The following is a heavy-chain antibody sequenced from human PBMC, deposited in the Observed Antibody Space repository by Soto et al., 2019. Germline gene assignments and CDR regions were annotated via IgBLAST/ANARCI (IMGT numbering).Heavy chain of an antibody. CDR3: ARGGGTILAPLP. Sequence: QVQLVQSGAEVKKPGASVKVSCRASGYTFNGYFMHWVRQAPGQGLEWMGWINPNSGATKYAQKFQGRVTLSRDTSIRTAYMELSGLRSDDTVVYYCARGGGTILAPLPWGQGTLVTVSS. CDR2: INPNSGAT. V-gene: IGHV1-2*02. D-gene: IGHD3-3*01. CDR1: GYTFNGYF. J-gene: IGHJ5*02.